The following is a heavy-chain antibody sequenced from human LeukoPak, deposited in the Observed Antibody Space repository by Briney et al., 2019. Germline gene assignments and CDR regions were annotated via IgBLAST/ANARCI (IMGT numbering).Heavy chain of an antibody. CDR2: ISGSSSYI. D-gene: IGHD3-22*01. CDR3: AKGGRYYDSSGFDY. V-gene: IGHV3-21*01. CDR1: GFTFSSYT. Sequence: GGSLRLSCAASGFTFSSYTMKWVRQAPGKGLEWVSSISGSSSYIYYADSVQGRFTISRDNAKNSLYLQLNSLRAEDTAVYYCAKGGRYYDSSGFDYWGQGTLVTVSS. J-gene: IGHJ4*02.